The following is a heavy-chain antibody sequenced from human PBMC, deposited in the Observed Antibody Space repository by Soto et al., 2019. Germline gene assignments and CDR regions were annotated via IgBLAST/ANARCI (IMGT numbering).Heavy chain of an antibody. CDR3: AEGYCSSTSCPFYYYYGMDV. D-gene: IGHD2-2*01. CDR1: GGTFSSYA. J-gene: IGHJ6*02. V-gene: IGHV1-69*01. Sequence: QVQLVQSGAEVKKPGSSVKVSCTASGGTFSSYAISWVRQAPGQGLEWMGGIIPIFGTANYAQKFQGRVTITADESTSTAYMELSSLRSEDTAVYYCAEGYCSSTSCPFYYYYGMDVWGQGTTVTVSS. CDR2: IIPIFGTA.